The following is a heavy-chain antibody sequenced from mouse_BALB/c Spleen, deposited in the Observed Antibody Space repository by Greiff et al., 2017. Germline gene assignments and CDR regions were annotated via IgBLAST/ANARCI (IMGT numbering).Heavy chain of an antibody. CDR2: ISSGSSTI. V-gene: IGHV5-17*02. CDR1: GFTFSSFG. J-gene: IGHJ2*01. Sequence: EVQLVESGGGLVQPGGSRKLSCAASGFTFSSFGMHWVRQAPEKGLEWVAYISSGSSTIYYADTVKGRFTISRDNPKNTLFLQMTSLRSEDTAMYYCARYNYGSSYAFDYWGQGTTLTVSS. CDR3: ARYNYGSSYAFDY. D-gene: IGHD1-1*01.